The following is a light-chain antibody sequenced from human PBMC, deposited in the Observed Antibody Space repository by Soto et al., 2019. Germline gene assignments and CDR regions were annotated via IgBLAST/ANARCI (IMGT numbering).Light chain of an antibody. V-gene: IGKV4-1*01. Sequence: DIVMTQSPDSLAVSLGERATINCKSSQSVLYSSNNKNYLAWYQQKPGQPPKLLFYWASTQESGVPDRFSGSGSGTDFTLTISSLQAEDVAVYYCQQYYSTPLTFGGGTKVEIK. J-gene: IGKJ4*01. CDR2: WAS. CDR1: QSVLYSSNNKNY. CDR3: QQYYSTPLT.